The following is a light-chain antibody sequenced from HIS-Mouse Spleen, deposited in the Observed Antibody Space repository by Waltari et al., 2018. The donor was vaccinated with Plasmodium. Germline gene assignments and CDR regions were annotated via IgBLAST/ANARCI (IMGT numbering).Light chain of an antibody. V-gene: IGLV3-25*03. CDR2: KDS. Sequence: SYELTQPPSVSVSPGQTARITCSGDALPKQYAYWYQQKPGRAPVLVIYKDSTRPSGIPERFSGSSSGTTVTLTISGVQAEDEADYYCQSADSSGTYVFGTGTKVTVL. CDR3: QSADSSGTYV. CDR1: ALPKQY. J-gene: IGLJ1*01.